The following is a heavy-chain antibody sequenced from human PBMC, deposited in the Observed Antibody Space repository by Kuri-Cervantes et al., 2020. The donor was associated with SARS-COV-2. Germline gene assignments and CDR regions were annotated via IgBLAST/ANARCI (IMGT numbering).Heavy chain of an antibody. CDR1: GFTFSSCA. CDR3: ASSGNWYGMDV. Sequence: GESLKISCAASGFTFSSCAMSWVRQAPGKGLEGVSGISGSGGYTYYADSVKGRFTISRDNSKNTLYLQMNSLRAEDTAVYYCASSGNWYGMDVWGQGTTVTVSS. CDR2: ISGSGGYT. D-gene: IGHD1-1*01. J-gene: IGHJ6*02. V-gene: IGHV3-23*01.